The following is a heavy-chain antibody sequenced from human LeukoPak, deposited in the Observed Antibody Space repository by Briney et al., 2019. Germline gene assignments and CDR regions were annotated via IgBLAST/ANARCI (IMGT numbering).Heavy chain of an antibody. D-gene: IGHD6-13*01. CDR1: GGTFSSYA. V-gene: IGHV1-69*05. CDR2: IIPIFGTA. J-gene: IGHJ4*02. CDR3: SSSSWYGGATVTTFDY. Sequence: SVKASCKASGGTFSSYAISWVRQAPGQGLEWMGGIIPIFGTANYAQKFQGRVTITTDESTSTAYMELSSLRSEDTAVYYCSSSSWYGGATVTTFDYWGQGTLVTVSS.